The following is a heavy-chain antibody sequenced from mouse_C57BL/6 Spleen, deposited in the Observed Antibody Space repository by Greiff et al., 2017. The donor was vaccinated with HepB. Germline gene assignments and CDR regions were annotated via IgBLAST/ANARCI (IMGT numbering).Heavy chain of an antibody. CDR2: IYPGSGST. D-gene: IGHD2-4*01. CDR3: ARRRGYYDAGFAY. V-gene: IGHV1-55*01. Sequence: QVQLQQPGAELVKPGASVKMSCKASGYTFTSYWITWVKQRPGQGLEWIGDIYPGSGSTNYNEKFKSKATLTVDTSSSTAYMQLSSLTSEDSAVYYCARRRGYYDAGFAYWGQGTLVTVSA. CDR1: GYTFTSYW. J-gene: IGHJ3*01.